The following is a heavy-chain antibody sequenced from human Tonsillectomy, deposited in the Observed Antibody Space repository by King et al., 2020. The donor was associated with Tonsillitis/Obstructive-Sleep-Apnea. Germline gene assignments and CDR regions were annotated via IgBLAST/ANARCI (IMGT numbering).Heavy chain of an antibody. D-gene: IGHD4-17*01. Sequence: VQLVQSGSELKKPGASVKVSCKAAGYTFTMYAINWVRQAPGQGLEWLGWINTNTGNPTYAQGLTGRFVFSLDTSVSTAYLGMSSLKAEDTAVYFCATGPVSHYSDFWGQGTLVTVSS. V-gene: IGHV7-4-1*02. CDR3: ATGPVSHYSDF. CDR1: GYTFTMYA. CDR2: INTNTGNP. J-gene: IGHJ4*02.